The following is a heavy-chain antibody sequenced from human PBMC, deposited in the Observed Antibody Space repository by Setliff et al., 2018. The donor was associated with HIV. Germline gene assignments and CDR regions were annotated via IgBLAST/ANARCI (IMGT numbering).Heavy chain of an antibody. D-gene: IGHD3-22*01. Sequence: GASVKVSCKASGYTFTNFGITWVRQAPGQGLEWMGWISPYNGNTNYAPELHGRVTMTTDTSTSTASLELRSLRSDDTAVYYCARGMDDSSGYYYGYYDYYMDVWGKGTTVTVSS. CDR3: ARGMDDSSGYYYGYYDYYMDV. V-gene: IGHV1-18*01. CDR2: ISPYNGNT. CDR1: GYTFTNFG. J-gene: IGHJ6*03.